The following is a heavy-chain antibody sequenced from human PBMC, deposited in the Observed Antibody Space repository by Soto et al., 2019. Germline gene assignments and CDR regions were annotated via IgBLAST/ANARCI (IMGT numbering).Heavy chain of an antibody. Sequence: QVQMVQSGAEVKKPGSSVKVSCKASGDTFSFYTINWVRQAPGLGLECMVRVNPILSMSNYAQKFQGRVTMTADKSTSTAYIELRSLRSEDTACYYCATSYGSGYRAFDYWGQGALVTVSS. CDR1: GDTFSFYT. CDR2: VNPILSMS. J-gene: IGHJ4*02. CDR3: ATSYGSGYRAFDY. D-gene: IGHD3-10*01. V-gene: IGHV1-69*02.